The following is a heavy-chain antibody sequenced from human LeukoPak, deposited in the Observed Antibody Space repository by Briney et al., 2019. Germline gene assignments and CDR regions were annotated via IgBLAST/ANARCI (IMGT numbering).Heavy chain of an antibody. CDR3: ARVRVILTTMASFSY. Sequence: PGGSLRLSCAASEFTFTNYGMHWVRQAPGKGLEWVAVISNDGTDKYHADSVKGRFTISRDNSENTLYLQLNSLRPEDTAVYYCARVRVILTTMASFSYWGLGTLVTVSS. CDR2: ISNDGTDK. V-gene: IGHV3-30-3*01. CDR1: EFTFTNYG. J-gene: IGHJ4*02. D-gene: IGHD3-9*01.